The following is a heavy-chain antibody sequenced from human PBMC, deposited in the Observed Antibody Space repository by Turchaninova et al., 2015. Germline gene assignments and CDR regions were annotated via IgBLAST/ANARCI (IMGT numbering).Heavy chain of an antibody. V-gene: IGHV3-49*04. J-gene: IGHJ6*03. CDR1: GFTFGDYA. Sequence: PGRSLRLSCTASGFTFGDYAMSWVRQAPGKGLEWVGFIRSKAYGGTTEYAASVKGRFTISRDDSKSIAYLQMNSLKTEDKAVYYCTRGYDYSLTLYYYYYYMDVWGKGTTVTVSS. CDR3: TRGYDYSLTLYYYYYYMDV. CDR2: IRSKAYGGTT. D-gene: IGHD4-11*01.